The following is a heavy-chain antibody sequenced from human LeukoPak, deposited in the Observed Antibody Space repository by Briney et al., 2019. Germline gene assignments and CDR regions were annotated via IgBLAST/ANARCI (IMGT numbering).Heavy chain of an antibody. CDR2: IYYSGST. CDR3: ARDLYCSGGSCHDL. V-gene: IGHV4-59*01. D-gene: IGHD2-15*01. CDR1: GGSISSYY. Sequence: PSETLSLTCTVSGGSISSYYRSWIRQPPGKGLEWIGYIYYSGSTNYNPSLKSRVTISVDTSKNQFSLKLSSVTAADTAVYYCARDLYCSGGSCHDLWGQGTLVTVSS. J-gene: IGHJ4*02.